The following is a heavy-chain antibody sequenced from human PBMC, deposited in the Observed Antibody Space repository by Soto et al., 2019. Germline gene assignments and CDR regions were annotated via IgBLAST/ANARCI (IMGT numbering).Heavy chain of an antibody. CDR2: ISAYNGNT. D-gene: IGHD3-9*01. CDR1: GYTFTSYG. CDR3: ARDRIVYERLTDYYMGANGVGSDP. J-gene: IGHJ5*02. Sequence: ASVKVSCKASGYTFTSYGISCVRQAPGQGLEWMGWISAYNGNTNYAQKLQGRVTMTTDTSTSTAYMELRSLRSDDTAVYYCARDRIVYERLTDYYMGANGVGSDPWGEGALVTVS. V-gene: IGHV1-18*01.